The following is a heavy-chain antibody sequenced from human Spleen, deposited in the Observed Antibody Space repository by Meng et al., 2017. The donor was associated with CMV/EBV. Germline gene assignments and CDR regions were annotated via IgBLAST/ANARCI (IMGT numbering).Heavy chain of an antibody. D-gene: IGHD3-10*01. CDR3: AREHVLLWFGRGWFDP. CDR2: IYYSGST. Sequence: LCQCGPGCAATPRTLLLTPAVSCGCMSIGDYYLSWIRQPPGTGLEWIGYIYYSGSTYYHPSLKSRVTISVDTSKNQFSLKLSSVTAADTAVYYCAREHVLLWFGRGWFDPWGQGTLVTVSS. J-gene: IGHJ5*02. V-gene: IGHV4-30-4*08. CDR1: CGCMSIGDYY.